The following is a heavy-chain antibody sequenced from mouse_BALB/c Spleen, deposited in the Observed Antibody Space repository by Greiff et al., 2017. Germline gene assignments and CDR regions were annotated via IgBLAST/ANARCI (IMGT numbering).Heavy chain of an antibody. CDR1: GFTFSSYA. D-gene: IGHD2-14*01. CDR3: ARHGVRQDFDY. CDR2: ISSGGSYT. V-gene: IGHV5-9-3*01. J-gene: IGHJ2*01. Sequence: EVMLVESGGGLVKPGGSLKLSCAASGFTFSSYAMSWVRQTPEKRLEWVATISSGGSYTYYPDSVKGRFTISRDNAKNTLYLQMSSLRSEDTAMYYCARHGVRQDFDYWGRGTTLTVSS.